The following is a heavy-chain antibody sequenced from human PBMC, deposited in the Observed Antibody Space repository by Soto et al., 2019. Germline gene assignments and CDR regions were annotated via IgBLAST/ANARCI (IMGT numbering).Heavy chain of an antibody. D-gene: IGHD3-10*01. Sequence: GGSLRLSCVVSGFTVSSTNYMSWVRQAPGKGQEWVSYISSSGRTIYYADSVKGRFTISRDNAKNSLYLQMNSLRAEDTAVYYCARPTYYYGSGSSEYYYYYGLDVWGQGTTVTVSS. CDR3: ARPTYYYGSGSSEYYYYYGLDV. CDR1: GFTVSSTNY. J-gene: IGHJ6*02. CDR2: ISSSGRTI. V-gene: IGHV3-48*01.